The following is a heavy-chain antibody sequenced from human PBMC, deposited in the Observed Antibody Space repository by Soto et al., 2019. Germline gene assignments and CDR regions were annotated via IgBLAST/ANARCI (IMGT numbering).Heavy chain of an antibody. CDR1: GFTVSSSY. J-gene: IGHJ3*02. V-gene: IGHV3-53*01. D-gene: IGHD3-22*01. CDR3: ARKTLYGSSCCAFDI. CDR2: IYSGGST. Sequence: EVQLVESGGGLIQPGGSLRLFCVASGFTVSSSYMSWVRQAPGKGLEWVSLIYSGGSTYYADSVKGRFTISRDNSKNTLYLQMNSLRAEDTAVYYCARKTLYGSSCCAFDIWGQGTMVTVSS.